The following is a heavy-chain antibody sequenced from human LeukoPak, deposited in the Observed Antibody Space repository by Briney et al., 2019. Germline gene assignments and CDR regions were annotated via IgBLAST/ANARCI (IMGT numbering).Heavy chain of an antibody. J-gene: IGHJ4*02. CDR2: ISYDGSNK. Sequence: PGRSLRLSCAASGFTFSSYGMHWVRQAPGKGLEWVAVISYDGSNKYYADSVKGRFTISRDNSKNTLYLQMNSLRAEDTAVYYCAKDKWARGSYFDYWGQGTLATVSS. V-gene: IGHV3-30*18. D-gene: IGHD1-26*01. CDR3: AKDKWARGSYFDY. CDR1: GFTFSSYG.